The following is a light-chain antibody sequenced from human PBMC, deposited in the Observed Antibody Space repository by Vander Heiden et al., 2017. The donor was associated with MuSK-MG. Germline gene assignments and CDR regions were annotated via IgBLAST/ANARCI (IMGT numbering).Light chain of an antibody. J-gene: IGLJ2*01. CDR1: KLGDKY. CDR3: QAWDSSTGGVV. Sequence: SSELTQPPSVSVSPGQTASITCSGDKLGDKYACWYQQKPGQSPVLVMYQDSKRPSGIPERFSGSNSGNTATLTISGAQAMDEADYYCQAWDSSTGGVVFGGGTKLTVL. CDR2: QDS. V-gene: IGLV3-1*01.